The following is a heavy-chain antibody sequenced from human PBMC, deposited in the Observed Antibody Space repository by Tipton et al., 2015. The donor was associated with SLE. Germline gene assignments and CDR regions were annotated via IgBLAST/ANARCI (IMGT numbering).Heavy chain of an antibody. CDR2: ISGSGGST. D-gene: IGHD6-13*01. J-gene: IGHJ1*01. V-gene: IGHV3-23*01. Sequence: SLRLSCAASGFTFSSYAMSWVRQAPGKGLEWVSAISGSGGSTYYADSVKGRFTISRDNSKNTPYLQMNSLRAEDTAVYYCARDAGYSSSGRRGYFQHWGQGTLVTVSS. CDR3: ARDAGYSSSGRRGYFQH. CDR1: GFTFSSYA.